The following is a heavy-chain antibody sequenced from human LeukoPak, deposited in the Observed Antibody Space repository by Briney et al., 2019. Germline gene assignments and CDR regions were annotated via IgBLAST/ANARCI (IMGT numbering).Heavy chain of an antibody. J-gene: IGHJ4*02. CDR1: GFTFRSYG. CDR3: ARKRPNYFDY. CDR2: INLDGSQK. V-gene: IGHV3-7*01. Sequence: PGRSLRLSCAASGFTFRSYGMHWVRQAPGKGREWVANINLDGSQKYYVDSVKGRFTISRDNAENSLYLQMNSLRAEDTALYYCARKRPNYFDYWGQGTLVTVSS.